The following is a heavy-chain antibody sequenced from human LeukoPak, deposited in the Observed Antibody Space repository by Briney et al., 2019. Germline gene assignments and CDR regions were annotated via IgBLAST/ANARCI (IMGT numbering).Heavy chain of an antibody. CDR3: AKGDNDILTGYYNSFDY. J-gene: IGHJ4*02. Sequence: QPGGSLRLSCAASGFTFSSYAMSWVRQAPGKGLEWVSSISGSGISTYYSDSVKGRFTISRDNSKNTLYLQMNSLRAEDTAVYYCAKGDNDILTGYYNSFDYWGQGTLVTVSS. V-gene: IGHV3-23*01. CDR1: GFTFSSYA. CDR2: ISGSGIST. D-gene: IGHD3-9*01.